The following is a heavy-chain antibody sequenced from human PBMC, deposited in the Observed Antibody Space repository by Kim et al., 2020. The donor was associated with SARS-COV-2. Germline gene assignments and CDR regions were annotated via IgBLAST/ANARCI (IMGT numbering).Heavy chain of an antibody. CDR2: INPSGGST. J-gene: IGHJ1*01. D-gene: IGHD2-15*01. CDR1: GYTFTSYY. Sequence: ASVKVSCKASGYTFTSYYMHWVRQAPGQGLEWMGIINPSGGSTSYAQKFQGRVTMTRDTSTSTVYMELSSLRSEDTAVYYCVVVAATSGEYFQHWGQGTLVTVSS. CDR3: VVVAATSGEYFQH. V-gene: IGHV1-46*01.